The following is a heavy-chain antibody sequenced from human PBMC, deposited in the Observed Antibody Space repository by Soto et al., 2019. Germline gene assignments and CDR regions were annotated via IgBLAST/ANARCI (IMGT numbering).Heavy chain of an antibody. J-gene: IGHJ5*02. Sequence: QLQLQESGPGLVKPSETLSLTCSVSGGSISSSSYFWGWIRQPPGKGLEGIGSIYYSGSTYYNPSLKCRVTVSVDTSKNQFSLKLSSVTAADTAVYYCARHPSDFWFDPWGQGTLVTVSS. CDR2: IYYSGST. CDR3: ARHPSDFWFDP. V-gene: IGHV4-39*01. D-gene: IGHD2-21*02. CDR1: GGSISSSSYF.